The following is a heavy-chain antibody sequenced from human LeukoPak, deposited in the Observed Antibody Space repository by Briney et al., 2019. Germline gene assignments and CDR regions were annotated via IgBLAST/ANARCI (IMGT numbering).Heavy chain of an antibody. CDR1: GGSISGSSYY. Sequence: SETLSLTCTVSGGSISGSSYYWGWVRQPPGKGLEWIGSIYYSGSTYYNPSLKSRVTISVDTSKNQFSLKLSSVTAADTAVYYCARDSSGSGSYYPDYWGQGTLVTVSS. J-gene: IGHJ4*02. CDR2: IYYSGST. CDR3: ARDSSGSGSYYPDY. V-gene: IGHV4-39*07. D-gene: IGHD3-10*01.